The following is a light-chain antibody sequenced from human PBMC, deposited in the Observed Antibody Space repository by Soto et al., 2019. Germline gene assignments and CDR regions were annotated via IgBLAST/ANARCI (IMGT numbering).Light chain of an antibody. CDR2: TAS. Sequence: DIQMTQSPSSVSASVGDRVTITCRASQGISSLLAWYQQKPGKAPNLLIHTASSLQSGLPSRFSGSGSGSDFTLTISRLQPEDFATYYCQQANSFPLTFGGGTKVEIK. V-gene: IGKV1-12*01. CDR3: QQANSFPLT. J-gene: IGKJ4*01. CDR1: QGISSL.